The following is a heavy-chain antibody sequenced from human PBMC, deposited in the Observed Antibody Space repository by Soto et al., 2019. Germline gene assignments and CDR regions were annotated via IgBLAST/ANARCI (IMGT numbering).Heavy chain of an antibody. J-gene: IGHJ6*02. CDR1: GFTFNNAW. CDR3: IAYLREDYYYGMDV. V-gene: IGHV3-15*01. Sequence: PGGSLRLSCAASGFTFNNAWMNWVRQAPGKGLEWVGRVKTKTDGGTRDYAAPVKGRFTISRDDSKNTLYLQMNSLKTEDTAVYYCIAYLREDYYYGMDVWGQGTTVTVSS. CDR2: VKTKTDGGTR. D-gene: IGHD4-17*01.